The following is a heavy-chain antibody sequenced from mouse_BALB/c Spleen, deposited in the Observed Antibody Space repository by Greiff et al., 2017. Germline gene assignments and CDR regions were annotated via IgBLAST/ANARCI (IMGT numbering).Heavy chain of an antibody. CDR3: TRPLISHFDF. CDR2: IRTKANNHAI. CDR1: GFTFSDSW. D-gene: IGHD6-1*01. Sequence: PGGSMTLSCAASGFTFSDSWMDWVRLSPEKGLEWVAEIRTKANNHAIYYAESVKGRFTISRDDSKSGVYLQMNSLRAEDTGVYYCTRPLISHFDFWGQGTTLTVSS. J-gene: IGHJ2*01. V-gene: IGHV6-6*01.